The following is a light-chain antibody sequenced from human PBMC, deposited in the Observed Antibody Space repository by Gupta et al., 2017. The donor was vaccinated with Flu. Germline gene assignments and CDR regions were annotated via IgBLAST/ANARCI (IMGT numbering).Light chain of an antibody. J-gene: IGKJ1*01. CDR3: QQTYATPPDT. Sequence: PSSLSASVGDSVTITCRASQSISRSLNWYQQRPGKAPKLLIYAASSLQSGIPSRFSGSGSGTDFTLTISSLQPEDSATYYCQQTYATPPDTFGQGTRV. CDR2: AAS. V-gene: IGKV1-39*01. CDR1: QSISRS.